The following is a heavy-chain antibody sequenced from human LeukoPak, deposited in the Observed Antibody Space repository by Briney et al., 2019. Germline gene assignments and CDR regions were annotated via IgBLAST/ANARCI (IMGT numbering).Heavy chain of an antibody. V-gene: IGHV3-74*01. CDR3: AIDTIAAPGDLDY. CDR2: INNDGSTT. J-gene: IGHJ4*02. Sequence: GGSLRLSCAASGFTFSDYWMHWVRQAPGKGLVWVSLINNDGSTTTYADSVKGRFTISRDNAKNTLYLQMNSLRAEDTAVYYCAIDTIAAPGDLDYWGQGTLVTVSS. CDR1: GFTFSDYW. D-gene: IGHD6-6*01.